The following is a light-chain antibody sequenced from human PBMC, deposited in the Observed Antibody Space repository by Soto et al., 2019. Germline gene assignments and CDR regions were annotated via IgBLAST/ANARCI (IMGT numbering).Light chain of an antibody. V-gene: IGKV3-20*01. Sequence: EIVLTQSPGTLSLSPGERATLSRRASQSVSSSYLAWYQQKPGQAPRLLIYGASSRATGIPDRFSGSGSGTDFTLTISRLEPEDFAVYYCQQCGSSLFTFGPGTKVDIK. CDR2: GAS. J-gene: IGKJ3*01. CDR1: QSVSSSY. CDR3: QQCGSSLFT.